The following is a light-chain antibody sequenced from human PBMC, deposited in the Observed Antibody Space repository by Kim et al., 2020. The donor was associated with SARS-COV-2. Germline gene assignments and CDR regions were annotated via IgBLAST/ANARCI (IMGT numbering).Light chain of an antibody. CDR2: DAS. CDR3: HMYGSPWRT. CDR1: QSVGSG. V-gene: IGKV3-20*01. Sequence: SLSPGERATFSCRASQSVGSGLAWYQQKPGQAPRLLIHDASNRATGIPDRFSGSGSGTDFTLTITRLEPEDFAVYYCHMYGSPWRTFGGGTKLEI. J-gene: IGKJ4*01.